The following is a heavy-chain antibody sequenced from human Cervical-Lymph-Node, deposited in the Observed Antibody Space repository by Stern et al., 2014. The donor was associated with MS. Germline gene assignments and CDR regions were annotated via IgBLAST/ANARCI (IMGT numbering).Heavy chain of an antibody. CDR1: GFTFSSSG. CDR2: IWYDGSNR. V-gene: IGHV3-33*01. Sequence: VQLVESGGVVVQPGRSLRLSCAASGFTFSSSGMHWVRQAPGKGLEWLAIIWYDGSNRYYADAVKGRFTITRDNSKNTLHLQMNSLRADDTAVYYCAREGGNTAEYFQHWGQGTLVTVSS. CDR3: AREGGNTAEYFQH. D-gene: IGHD4-23*01. J-gene: IGHJ1*01.